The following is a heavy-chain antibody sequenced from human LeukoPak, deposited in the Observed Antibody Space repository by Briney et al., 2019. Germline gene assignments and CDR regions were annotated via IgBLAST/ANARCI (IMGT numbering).Heavy chain of an antibody. V-gene: IGHV3-21*01. Sequence: GGSLRLSCAASGFTFSSYSMNWVRQAPGKGLEWVSSISSSSSYIYYADSVKGRFTISRDNAKNPLYLQMNSLRAEDTAVYYCARAIGTHLDYWGQGTLVTVSS. J-gene: IGHJ4*02. CDR2: ISSSSSYI. CDR1: GFTFSSYS. CDR3: ARAIGTHLDY. D-gene: IGHD1-26*01.